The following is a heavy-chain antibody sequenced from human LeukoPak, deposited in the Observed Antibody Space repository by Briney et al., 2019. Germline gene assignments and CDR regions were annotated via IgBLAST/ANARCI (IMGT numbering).Heavy chain of an antibody. CDR2: ISYDGTNK. D-gene: IGHD2-8*01. Sequence: GRSLRLSCAASGFTFSTYAMHWVRQAPGKGLEWVAVISYDGTNKYYADSVKGRFTISRDNSKNTLYLQMNSLRAEDTAVYYCAGVYDGNFGYFDYGGQGTLVTVSS. CDR1: GFTFSTYA. CDR3: AGVYDGNFGYFDY. J-gene: IGHJ4*02. V-gene: IGHV3-30-3*01.